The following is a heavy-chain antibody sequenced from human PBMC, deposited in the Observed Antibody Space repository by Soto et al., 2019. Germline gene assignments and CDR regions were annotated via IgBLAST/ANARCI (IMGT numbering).Heavy chain of an antibody. CDR3: ARDHGWWSFDY. CDR1: GYTLTGLY. CDR2: INPNSGGT. D-gene: IGHD2-8*02. V-gene: IGHV1-2*02. Sequence: ASVKVSCKASGYTLTGLYMHWVRLAPGQGLEWMGWINPNSGGTNYAEKFQGRVTMTRDTSISTAYMELSSLRSDDTALYYCARDHGWWSFDYWGQGALVTVSS. J-gene: IGHJ4*02.